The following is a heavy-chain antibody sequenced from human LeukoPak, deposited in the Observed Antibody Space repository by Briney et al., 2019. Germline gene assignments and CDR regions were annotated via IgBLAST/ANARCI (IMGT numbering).Heavy chain of an antibody. J-gene: IGHJ4*02. CDR2: IIPIFGTA. CDR3: ARGVSYYFDY. Sequence: VASVKVSCKASGGTFSSYAISWVRQAPGQGLEWMGGIIPIFGTAIYAQKFQGRVTITADESTSTAYMELSSLRSEDTAVYYCARGVSYYFDYWGQGTLVTVSS. CDR1: GGTFSSYA. V-gene: IGHV1-69*13.